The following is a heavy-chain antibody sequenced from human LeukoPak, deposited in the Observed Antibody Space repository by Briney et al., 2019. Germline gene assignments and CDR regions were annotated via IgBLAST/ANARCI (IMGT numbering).Heavy chain of an antibody. D-gene: IGHD3-3*01. J-gene: IGHJ5*02. CDR1: GGSFSGYY. V-gene: IGHV4-34*01. CDR2: INHSGST. Sequence: PSETLSLTCAVYGGSFSGYYWSWIRQPPGKGLEWIGEINHSGSTNYNPSLKSRVTISVDTSKNQFSLKLSSVTAADTAVYYCARNPKFWSGYNWFDPWGQGTLVTVSS. CDR3: ARNPKFWSGYNWFDP.